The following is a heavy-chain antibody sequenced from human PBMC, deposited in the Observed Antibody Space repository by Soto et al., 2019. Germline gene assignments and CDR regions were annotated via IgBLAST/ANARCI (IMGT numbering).Heavy chain of an antibody. CDR1: GYTFGKYG. CDR2: ISVYHGNT. D-gene: IGHD2-15*01. J-gene: IGHJ4*02. V-gene: IGHV1-18*01. Sequence: QVQLVQSGTEVKKPGASVKVSCKASGYTFGKYGISWVRQAPGQGLEWVGWISVYHGNTVHAQKFRGRVNMTTDTSTSTAYMELGSLKSDDTAXXXXAKDCSGASCGFDIWGQGTLVTVSS. CDR3: AKDCSGASCGFDI.